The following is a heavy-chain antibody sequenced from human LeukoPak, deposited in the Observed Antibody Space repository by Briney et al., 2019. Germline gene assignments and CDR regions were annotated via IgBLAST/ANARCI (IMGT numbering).Heavy chain of an antibody. CDR1: GYTFSRYS. J-gene: IGHJ4*02. Sequence: GGSLRLSRLASGYTFSRYSINCLRHAPGKGLEWGSSNRVRSNYIYYADSVRGRFRISRDDARDSLYLQMNSLRAEDTAVYYCVRLRRNSDTSGFYYYYDFWGQGTLVTVSS. CDR3: VRLRRNSDTSGFYYYYDF. D-gene: IGHD3-22*01. CDR2: NRVRSNYI. V-gene: IGHV3-21*01.